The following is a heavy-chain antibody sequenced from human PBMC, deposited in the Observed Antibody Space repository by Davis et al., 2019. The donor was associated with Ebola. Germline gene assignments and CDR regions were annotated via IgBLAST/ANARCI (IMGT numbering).Heavy chain of an antibody. CDR2: ISWNSGSI. Sequence: PGGSLRLSCAASGFTFDDYAMHWVRQAPGKGLEWVSGISWNSGSIGYADSVKGRFTISRDNAKNSLYLQMNSLRDEDTAVYYCARTSVRGMDVWGQGTTVTVSS. J-gene: IGHJ6*02. D-gene: IGHD1/OR15-1a*01. CDR3: ARTSVRGMDV. CDR1: GFTFDDYA. V-gene: IGHV3-9*01.